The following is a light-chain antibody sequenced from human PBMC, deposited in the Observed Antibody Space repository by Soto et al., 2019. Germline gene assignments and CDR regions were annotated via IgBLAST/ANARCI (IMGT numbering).Light chain of an antibody. Sequence: QSVLTQPRSVSGSPGQSVTISCTGTSSDVGTYNYVSWYQQHPGKAPKVVIYDVSQRPSGVPDRFSGSKSGNTASLSISGRQGEDEADYYCCSYAGRSAYFVFGTGTKVTVL. CDR1: SSDVGTYNY. CDR3: CSYAGRSAYFV. V-gene: IGLV2-11*01. CDR2: DVS. J-gene: IGLJ1*01.